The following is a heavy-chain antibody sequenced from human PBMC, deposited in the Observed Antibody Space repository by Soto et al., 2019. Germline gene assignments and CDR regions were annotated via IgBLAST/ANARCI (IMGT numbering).Heavy chain of an antibody. V-gene: IGHV1-69*12. D-gene: IGHD2-2*01. CDR2: IIPIFGTA. CDR1: GGNFSSYA. CDR3: ARGGVVLVPAAMPPCWFDP. Sequence: QVQLVQSGAEVKKPGSSVKVSCKASGGNFSSYAISWVRQPPGQGLEWMGGIIPIFGTANYAQKFQGRVTITADESTRTAYMELSRLRSENTAVYYCARGGVVLVPAAMPPCWFDPWGQGTLVTVSS. J-gene: IGHJ5*02.